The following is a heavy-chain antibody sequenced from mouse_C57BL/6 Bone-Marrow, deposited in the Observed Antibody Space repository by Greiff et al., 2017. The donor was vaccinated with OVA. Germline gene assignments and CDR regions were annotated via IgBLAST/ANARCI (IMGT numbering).Heavy chain of an antibody. CDR1: GYTFTSYG. CDR2: IYPRSGNT. CDR3: APETSQLKGGFAY. J-gene: IGHJ3*01. D-gene: IGHD1-3*01. Sequence: VMLVESGAELARPGASVKLSCKASGYTFTSYGISWVKQRTGQGLEWIGEIYPRSGNTYYNEKFKGKATLTADKSSSTAYMELRSLTSEDSAVYFCAPETSQLKGGFAYWGQGTLVTVSA. V-gene: IGHV1-81*01.